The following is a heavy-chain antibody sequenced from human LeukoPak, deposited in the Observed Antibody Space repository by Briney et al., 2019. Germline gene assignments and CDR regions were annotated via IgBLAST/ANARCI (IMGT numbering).Heavy chain of an antibody. Sequence: GGSLRLSCAASGFTFSSYAMSWVRQAPGKGLEWVSAISGSGGSTYHADSVKGRFTISRDNSKNTLYLQMNSLRAEDTAVYYCAKEIGGLLWFGELFDYYYGMDVWGQGTTVTVSS. D-gene: IGHD3-10*01. CDR1: GFTFSSYA. CDR2: ISGSGGST. V-gene: IGHV3-23*01. J-gene: IGHJ6*02. CDR3: AKEIGGLLWFGELFDYYYGMDV.